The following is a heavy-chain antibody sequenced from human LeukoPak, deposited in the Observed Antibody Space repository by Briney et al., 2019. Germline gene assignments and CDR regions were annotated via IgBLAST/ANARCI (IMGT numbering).Heavy chain of an antibody. CDR1: GGTFSSYA. V-gene: IGHV1-69*13. CDR3: ARSNEAGRSSSSDY. CDR2: IIPIFGTA. Sequence: SVKVSCKASGGTFSSYAISWVRQAPGQGLEWMGGIIPIFGTANYAQKFQGRVTITADESTSTAYMELSSLRSEDTAVYYCARSNEAGRSSSSDYWGQRTLVTVSS. J-gene: IGHJ4*02. D-gene: IGHD6-6*01.